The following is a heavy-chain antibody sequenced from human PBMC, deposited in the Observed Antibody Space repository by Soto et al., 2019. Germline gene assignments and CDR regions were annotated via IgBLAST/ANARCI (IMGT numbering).Heavy chain of an antibody. CDR2: IYPGDSDT. D-gene: IGHD6-19*01. V-gene: IGHV5-51*01. J-gene: IGHJ6*02. CDR3: ARSIAVAGTYGMDG. CDR1: GYSFTSYW. Sequence: GESLKISCKGSGYSFTSYWIGWVLQIPGKGLEWMGIIYPGDSDTRYSPSFQGQVTISADKSISTAYLQWSSLKASDTAMYYWARSIAVAGTYGMDGWGQGTTVTVSS.